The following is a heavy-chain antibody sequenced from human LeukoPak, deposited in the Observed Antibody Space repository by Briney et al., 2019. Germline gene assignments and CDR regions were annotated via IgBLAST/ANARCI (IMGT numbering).Heavy chain of an antibody. D-gene: IGHD3-22*01. CDR2: ITGSDDRT. V-gene: IGHV3-23*01. CDR1: GFTFSNSA. Sequence: GGSLRLSCAASGFTFSNSAMTWVRQAPGKGLEWVSTITGSDDRTYYADSVKGRFTISRDYSRNTLHFQMNSLRVEDTATYYCAKGPHVGSGYHPDYWGQGTLVTVSS. CDR3: AKGPHVGSGYHPDY. J-gene: IGHJ4*02.